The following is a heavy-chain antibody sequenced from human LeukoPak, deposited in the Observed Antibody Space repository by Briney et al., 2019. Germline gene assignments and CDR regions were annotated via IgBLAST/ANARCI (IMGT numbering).Heavy chain of an antibody. J-gene: IGHJ4*02. Sequence: PGGSLRLSCAVYGITLSELWMNWVRQVPGKGLEWVANIKQDGSEKKYVVSVKGRFTISRDNAKNSVYLQMNRLRVDDTAVYYCVGGYGWLPYYWGQGALVTVSS. V-gene: IGHV3-7*04. CDR1: GITLSELW. CDR3: VGGYGWLPYY. D-gene: IGHD6-19*01. CDR2: IKQDGSEK.